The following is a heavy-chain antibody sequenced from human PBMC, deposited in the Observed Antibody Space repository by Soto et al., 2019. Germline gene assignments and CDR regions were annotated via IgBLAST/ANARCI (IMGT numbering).Heavy chain of an antibody. J-gene: IGHJ5*02. CDR2: INPNSGGT. CDR1: GYTFTGYY. D-gene: IGHD3-22*01. CDR3: ARSSMIVPWFDP. V-gene: IGHV1-2*02. Sequence: ASVKVSCKASGYTFTGYYMHWVRQAPGQGLEWMGWINPNSGGTNYAQKFQGRVTMTRDTSISTAYMELSRLRSDDTAVYYCARSSMIVPWFDPWGQGTLVTVSS.